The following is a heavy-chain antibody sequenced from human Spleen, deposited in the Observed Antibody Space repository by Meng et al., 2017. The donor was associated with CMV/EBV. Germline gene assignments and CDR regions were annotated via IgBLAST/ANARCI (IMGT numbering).Heavy chain of an antibody. Sequence: GESLKISCAASGFIFSTYAIHWVRQPPGKGLEWVAVISYGGNNKCYADSVKGRFIVSRDNSKNTLYLQMNSLRAEDTAVYYCATLTTVITQGSYGMDVWGRGTTVTVSS. CDR1: GFIFSTYA. D-gene: IGHD4-17*01. CDR3: ATLTTVITQGSYGMDV. CDR2: ISYGGNNK. V-gene: IGHV3-30-3*01. J-gene: IGHJ6*02.